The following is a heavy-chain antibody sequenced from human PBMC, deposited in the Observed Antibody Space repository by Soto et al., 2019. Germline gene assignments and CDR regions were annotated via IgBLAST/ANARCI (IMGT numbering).Heavy chain of an antibody. V-gene: IGHV3-48*01. Sequence: GGSLRLSCAASGFTFSSYRMSWVRQAPGKGLEWVSYISSTGSTIFYADSVKGRFTLSRDNAKNSVYLQMNSLRAEDTAVYYCARVGWELLLDYFDYWGQGTLVTVSS. D-gene: IGHD1-26*01. CDR1: GFTFSSYR. CDR3: ARVGWELLLDYFDY. CDR2: ISSTGSTI. J-gene: IGHJ4*02.